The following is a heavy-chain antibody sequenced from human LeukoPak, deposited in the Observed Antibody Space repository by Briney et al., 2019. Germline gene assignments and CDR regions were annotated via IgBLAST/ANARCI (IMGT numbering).Heavy chain of an antibody. Sequence: SETLSLTCTVSGGSISSSSYYWGWIRQPPGKGLEWIGSIYYSGNTYYNPSLKGRVTISVDRSKNQFSLKLSSVTAADTAVYYCARVTYYDSSGYFDYWGQGTLVTVSS. V-gene: IGHV4-39*07. J-gene: IGHJ4*02. CDR3: ARVTYYDSSGYFDY. CDR1: GGSISSSSYY. D-gene: IGHD3-22*01. CDR2: IYYSGNT.